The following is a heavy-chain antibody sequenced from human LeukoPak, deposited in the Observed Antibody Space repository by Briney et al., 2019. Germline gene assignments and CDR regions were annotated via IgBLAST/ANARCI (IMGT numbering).Heavy chain of an antibody. Sequence: PGGSLRLSCAPSRFTFSHYWMSWVRRAPRKGLEWVAHIKQEGSETYYVASVRGRFTIARDNAKNSRYLQMNSLRADDTAIYYCARDFWGAYRVDFYDYWGQGALVTVSS. J-gene: IGHJ4*02. CDR3: ARDFWGAYRVDFYDY. D-gene: IGHD3-3*01. CDR2: IKQEGSET. V-gene: IGHV3-7*01. CDR1: RFTFSHYW.